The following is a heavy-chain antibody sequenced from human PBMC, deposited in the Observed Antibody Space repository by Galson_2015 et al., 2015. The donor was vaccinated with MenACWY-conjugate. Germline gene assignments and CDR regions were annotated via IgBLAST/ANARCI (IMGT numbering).Heavy chain of an antibody. Sequence: SLRLSCAASGFPFSDYSMNWVRQAPGKGLEWVSFISSSSSYIYYADSVKGRFTVSRDNAKNSLYLQMTSLRAEDTAVYYCARDPGTTIKCHFDHRGQGTLATVST. V-gene: IGHV3-21*01. CDR1: GFPFSDYS. CDR3: ARDPGTTIKCHFDH. J-gene: IGHJ4*02. CDR2: ISSSSSYI. D-gene: IGHD2-21*02.